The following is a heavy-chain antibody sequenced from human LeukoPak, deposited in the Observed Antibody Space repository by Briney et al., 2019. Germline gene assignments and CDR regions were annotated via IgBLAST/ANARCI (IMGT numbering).Heavy chain of an antibody. D-gene: IGHD3-9*01. Sequence: ASVKVSCKASGYTFTKYYMHWVRQAPGQGLEWMGIINPSDGATSYAQQLQGRVTMTRDTSTSTVYMELSSLRSEDTAMYYCARILTGYYNDAFDIWGRGTMVTVSS. CDR2: INPSDGAT. J-gene: IGHJ3*02. CDR3: ARILTGYYNDAFDI. V-gene: IGHV1-46*01. CDR1: GYTFTKYY.